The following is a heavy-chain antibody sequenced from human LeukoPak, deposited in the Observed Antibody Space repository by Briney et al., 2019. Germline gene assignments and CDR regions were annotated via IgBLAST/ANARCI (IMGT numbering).Heavy chain of an antibody. J-gene: IGHJ4*02. CDR1: GFTVSSNY. D-gene: IGHD3-10*02. CDR2: IYSGGST. Sequence: PGGPLRLSCVSSGFTVSSNYVSLVRQAPGKGLEWVSVIYSGGSTYYADSVKGRFTISRDNSKNTLYLQMNSLRAEDTAVYSCARAVRQWGQGNLVTASS. CDR3: ARAVRQ. V-gene: IGHV3-53*01.